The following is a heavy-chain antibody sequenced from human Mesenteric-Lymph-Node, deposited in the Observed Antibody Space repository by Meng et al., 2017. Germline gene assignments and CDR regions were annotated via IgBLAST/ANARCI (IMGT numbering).Heavy chain of an antibody. CDR1: GFTFSNFA. CDR2: ISGSGGST. Sequence: GESLKISCAASGFTFSNFAMSWVRQAPGKGLEWVSAISGSGGSTHYADSVKGRFSISRDNSKNTLYLQMNSLRAEDTAVYYCAKDPQYNWFDPWGQGTLVTVSS. CDR3: AKDPQYNWFDP. V-gene: IGHV3-23*01. J-gene: IGHJ5*02.